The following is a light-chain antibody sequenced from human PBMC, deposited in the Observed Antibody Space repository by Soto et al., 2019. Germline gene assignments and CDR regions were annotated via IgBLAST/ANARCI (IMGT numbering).Light chain of an antibody. CDR1: QSISSW. V-gene: IGKV1-5*03. J-gene: IGKJ1*01. CDR3: QQYNDNWT. Sequence: DIQLTQSPSTLSASVGDRVTITCRASQSISSWLAWYQQKPGTAPKLLIYKASTLQTGVPARFSCSGSGTEYTLTISSLQPDDFATYYCQQYNDNWTFGQGTKVEIK. CDR2: KAS.